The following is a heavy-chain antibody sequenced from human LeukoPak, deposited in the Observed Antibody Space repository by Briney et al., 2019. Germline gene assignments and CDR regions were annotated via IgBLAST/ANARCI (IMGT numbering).Heavy chain of an antibody. Sequence: SGPTLVNPTQTLTLTCTFSGFSLSTSGVGGGWIRQPPGKAMEWLSLIFWDDDKRYSPSLKSRLTITKDTSKNQVVLTMTNMDPVDTGTDYSAGGSGRTFDYCGQGTLVTVSS. CDR3: AGGSGRTFDY. V-gene: IGHV2-5*02. CDR2: IFWDDDK. CDR1: GFSLSTSGVG. J-gene: IGHJ4*02. D-gene: IGHD3-16*01.